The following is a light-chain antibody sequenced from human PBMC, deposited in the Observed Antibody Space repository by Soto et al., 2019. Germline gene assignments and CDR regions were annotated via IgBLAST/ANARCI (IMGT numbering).Light chain of an antibody. CDR1: QSVFSS. CDR2: GSA. V-gene: IGKV3-15*01. CDR3: QQYHSWPA. Sequence: EIVMTQSPATLSVSPGERATLSCRASQSVFSSLAWYQQRPGQAPRLLIYGSATRATGIPDRFSGSGSGTEFTLIISSLQSEDSAVYYCQQYHSWPAFGQGTKVEIK. J-gene: IGKJ1*01.